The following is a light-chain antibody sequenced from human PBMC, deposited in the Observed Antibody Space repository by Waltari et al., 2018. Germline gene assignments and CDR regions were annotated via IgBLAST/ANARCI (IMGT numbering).Light chain of an antibody. CDR1: SSDVGAYNY. CDR2: DVG. J-gene: IGLJ1*01. V-gene: IGLV2-14*03. CDR3: SSYANTFHYV. Sequence: QSALTQPASVSGSPGQSITISCAGTSSDVGAYNYVSWYQQYPGRAPKLLIYDVGKWPSGVSNRFSGSKSGNTASLTISGLQAEDEADYFCSSYANTFHYVFGTGTKVTVL.